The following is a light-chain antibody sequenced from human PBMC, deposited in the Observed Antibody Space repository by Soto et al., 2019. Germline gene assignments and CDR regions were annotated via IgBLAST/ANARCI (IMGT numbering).Light chain of an antibody. CDR3: SSYTSSSPNVV. Sequence: QSVLTQPASVSGSPGQSITISCTGTSSDVGGYNYVSWYQQHPGKAPKLMIYEVSNRPSGVSNRFSGSKSDNTASLTISGLQAEDEADYYCSSYTSSSPNVVFGGGTKLTVL. J-gene: IGLJ2*01. V-gene: IGLV2-14*01. CDR1: SSDVGGYNY. CDR2: EVS.